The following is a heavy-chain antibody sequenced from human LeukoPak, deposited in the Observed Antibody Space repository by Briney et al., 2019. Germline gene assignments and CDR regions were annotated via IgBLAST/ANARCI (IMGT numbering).Heavy chain of an antibody. CDR2: ISSSSSYI. Sequence: GGSLRLSCAASGFTFSSYSMNWVRQAPGKRLEWVSSISSSSSYIYYADSVKGRFTISRDNAKNSLYLQMNTLETEDTGVYYCTRISGSSSGPFDYWGQGSLVTVSS. V-gene: IGHV3-21*03. D-gene: IGHD1-26*01. J-gene: IGHJ4*02. CDR1: GFTFSSYS. CDR3: TRISGSSSGPFDY.